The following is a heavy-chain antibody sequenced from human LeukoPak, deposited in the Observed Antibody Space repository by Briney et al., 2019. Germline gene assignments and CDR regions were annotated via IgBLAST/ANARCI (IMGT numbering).Heavy chain of an antibody. CDR2: IYYSGST. V-gene: IGHV4-59*01. D-gene: IGHD1-14*01. Sequence: SETLSLTCTVSGGSISSYYWSWIRQPPGKGLEWIGYIYYSGSTNYNPSLKSRVTISVDTSKDQFSLKLSSATAADTAVYYCARDRTGSYWGQGTLVTVSS. CDR1: GGSISSYY. J-gene: IGHJ4*02. CDR3: ARDRTGSY.